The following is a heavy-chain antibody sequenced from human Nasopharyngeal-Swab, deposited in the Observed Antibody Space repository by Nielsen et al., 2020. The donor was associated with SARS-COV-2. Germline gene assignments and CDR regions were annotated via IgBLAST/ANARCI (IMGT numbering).Heavy chain of an antibody. D-gene: IGHD3-10*01. Sequence: GGSLRLSCVASGFTFSNYAMSWARQAPGKGLEWVSTISARGTSTFYVDSVKGRFTISRDNAKNSLYLQMNSLRAEDTAVYYCASLLWFGELPSDYYYYGMDVWGQGTTVTVSS. CDR2: ISARGTST. V-gene: IGHV3-23*01. J-gene: IGHJ6*02. CDR1: GFTFSNYA. CDR3: ASLLWFGELPSDYYYYGMDV.